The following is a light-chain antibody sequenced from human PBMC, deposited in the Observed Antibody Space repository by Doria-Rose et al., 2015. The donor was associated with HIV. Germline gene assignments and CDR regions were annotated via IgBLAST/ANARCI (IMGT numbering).Light chain of an antibody. CDR3: HQYGTSWT. V-gene: IGKV3-20*01. Sequence: VLTQPPGTLSLSPGERATLSCRASQSFSSTYLAWYQQRPGQAPSLLIYDGSTGATGIPDRFSASGSGTDFTLTINRLEPEDFALYYCHQYGTSWTFGQGTKVEI. J-gene: IGKJ1*01. CDR1: QSFSSTY. CDR2: DGS.